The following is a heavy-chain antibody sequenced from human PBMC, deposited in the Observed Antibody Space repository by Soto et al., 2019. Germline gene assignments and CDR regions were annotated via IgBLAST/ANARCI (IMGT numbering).Heavy chain of an antibody. J-gene: IGHJ4*02. CDR3: AKTDSSRGYSGYAYHLGPFDY. V-gene: IGHV3-23*01. Sequence: TGGSLRLSCAASGFTFSSYAMSWVRQAPGKGLEWVSAISGSGGSTYYADSVKGRFTISRDNSKNTLYLQMNSLRAEDTAVYYCAKTDSSRGYSGYAYHLGPFDYWGQGTLVTVSS. CDR2: ISGSGGST. D-gene: IGHD5-12*01. CDR1: GFTFSSYA.